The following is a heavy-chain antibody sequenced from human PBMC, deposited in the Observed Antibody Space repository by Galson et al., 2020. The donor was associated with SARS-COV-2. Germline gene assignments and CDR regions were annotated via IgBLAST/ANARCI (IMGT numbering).Heavy chain of an antibody. CDR3: ARGHWVFEL. Sequence: ASVKVSCKASDYDFTGDDVSWLRQAPGQGPEWVGWIALNSGHAGYAEKFQGRVTMTRDVSTKTVYMQLDNLKSEDTAVFFCARGHWVFELWGRGTLVTVSS. V-gene: IGHV1-8*01. J-gene: IGHJ2*01. CDR2: IALNSGHA. CDR1: DYDFTGDD.